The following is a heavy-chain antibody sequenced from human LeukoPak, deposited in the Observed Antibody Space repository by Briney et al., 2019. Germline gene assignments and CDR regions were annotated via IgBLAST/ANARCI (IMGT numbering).Heavy chain of an antibody. CDR2: IWYDGSNT. CDR1: GFSFSGYS. CDR3: ARDRVGYCASISCFTFDN. D-gene: IGHD2-2*01. J-gene: IGHJ4*02. Sequence: GGSLGLSCAASGFSFSGYSINWVRQAPGKGLEWVAVIWYDGSNTYYADSVKGRFTISRDNSKNMVYLEMNSLRAEDTAMYYCARDRVGYCASISCFTFDNWGQGTLVTVSS. V-gene: IGHV3-33*08.